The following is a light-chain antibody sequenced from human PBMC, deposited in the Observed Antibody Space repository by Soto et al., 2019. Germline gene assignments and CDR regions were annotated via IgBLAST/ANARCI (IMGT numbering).Light chain of an antibody. V-gene: IGKV3-11*01. CDR1: QSVSSY. CDR3: QQRSYWTPIT. Sequence: EIVLTQSPDTLSLSPGERATLSCRASQSVSSYLAWYQQKPGQAPRLLIYDASNRATGIPARFSGSGSGTDFTLTISSLEPEDFAVYYCQQRSYWTPITFGQGTRLEIK. CDR2: DAS. J-gene: IGKJ5*01.